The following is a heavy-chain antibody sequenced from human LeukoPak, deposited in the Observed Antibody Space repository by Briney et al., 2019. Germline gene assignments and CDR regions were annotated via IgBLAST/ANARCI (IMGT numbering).Heavy chain of an antibody. V-gene: IGHV1-46*01. J-gene: IGHJ4*02. CDR2: INPSGGST. D-gene: IGHD1-20*01. Sequence: ASVKVSCKASGYTFTSYYMHWVRQAPGQGLEWMGIINPSGGSTSYAQKSQGRVTMTRDMSTSTVYMELSSLRSEDTAVYYCARERGITGTTIDWGQGTLVTVSS. CDR1: GYTFTSYY. CDR3: ARERGITGTTID.